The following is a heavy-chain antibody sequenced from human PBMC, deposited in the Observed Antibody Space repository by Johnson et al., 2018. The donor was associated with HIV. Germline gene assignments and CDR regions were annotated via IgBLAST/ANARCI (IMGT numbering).Heavy chain of an antibody. J-gene: IGHJ3*01. D-gene: IGHD2-21*01. V-gene: IGHV3-74*03. CDR1: GFAFRTYW. Sequence: VQLVESGGGLVQPGGSLRLSCAASGFAFRTYWMVWVRQVPGKRPVWVARLYNDGRRTTYADSVRGRFTISRDNAKYTVDLQMNSLRVEDTAVYYCAKVDCGGDACAGYDPFDLWGQGTLVTVSS. CDR2: LYNDGRRT. CDR3: AKVDCGGDACAGYDPFDL.